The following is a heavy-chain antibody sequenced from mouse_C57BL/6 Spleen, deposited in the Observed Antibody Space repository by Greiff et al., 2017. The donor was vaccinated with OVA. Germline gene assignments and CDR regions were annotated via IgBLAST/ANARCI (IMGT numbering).Heavy chain of an antibody. CDR1: GYTFTSYW. Sequence: VQLQQPGTELVKPGASVKLSCKASGYTFTSYWMHWVKQRPGQGLEWIGNINPSNGGTNYNEKFKSKATLTVDKSSSTAYMQLSSLTSEDSAVYYCARSNWDGGNYFDYWGQGTTLTVSS. J-gene: IGHJ2*01. V-gene: IGHV1-53*01. D-gene: IGHD4-1*01. CDR3: ARSNWDGGNYFDY. CDR2: INPSNGGT.